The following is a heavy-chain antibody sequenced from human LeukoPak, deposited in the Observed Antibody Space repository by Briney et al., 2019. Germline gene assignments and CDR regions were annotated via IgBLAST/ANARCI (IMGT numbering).Heavy chain of an antibody. J-gene: IGHJ4*02. D-gene: IGHD1-1*01. CDR3: ARDDNWAFDY. V-gene: IGHV3-21*05. CDR1: GFTFSRYA. CDR2: ISRTNEI. Sequence: GGSLRLSCTASGFTFSRYALNWVRQAPGKGLEWVSYISRTNEIHDADSVKGRFTISRDDARNSLYLQMNSLRVDDTAVYYCARDDNWAFDYWGQGTLVTVSS.